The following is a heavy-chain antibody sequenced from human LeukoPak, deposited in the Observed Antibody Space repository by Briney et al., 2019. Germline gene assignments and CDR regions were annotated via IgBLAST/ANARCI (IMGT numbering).Heavy chain of an antibody. Sequence: GGSLRLSCAASGFTFSSYSMYWLRQAPGKGLEWVSAISGSGGSTYYADSVKGRFTISRDNSKNTLYLQMNSLRAEDTAVYYCAKGQWLAFDYWGQGTLVTVSS. CDR1: GFTFSSYS. CDR3: AKGQWLAFDY. D-gene: IGHD6-19*01. J-gene: IGHJ4*02. V-gene: IGHV3-23*01. CDR2: ISGSGGST.